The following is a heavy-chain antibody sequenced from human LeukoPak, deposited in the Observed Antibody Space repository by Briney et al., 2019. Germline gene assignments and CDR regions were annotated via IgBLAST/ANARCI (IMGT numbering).Heavy chain of an antibody. V-gene: IGHV4-39*01. CDR2: IYYSGST. J-gene: IGHJ4*02. D-gene: IGHD3-10*01. CDR3: EVRGDGSGSY. CDR1: GGSISSSSCY. Sequence: SETLSLTCTVSGGSISSSSCYWGWIRQPPGKGLEWIGSIYYSGSTYYNPSLKSRVTISVDTSKNQFSLKLSSVTAADTAVYYCEVRGDGSGSYWGQGTLVTVSS.